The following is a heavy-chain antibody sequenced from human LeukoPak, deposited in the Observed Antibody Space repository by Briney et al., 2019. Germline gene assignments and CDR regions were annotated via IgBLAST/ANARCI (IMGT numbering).Heavy chain of an antibody. CDR3: ASWPSIGL. J-gene: IGHJ4*02. V-gene: IGHV4-4*07. Sequence: SETLSLTCSVSGGSIRSSYWNWIRQPAGKGLEWVGSIYHSGSTYYNPSLKSRVTISVDTSKNQFSLKLSSVTAADTAVYYCASWPSIGLWGQGTLVTVSS. CDR2: IYHSGST. CDR1: GGSIRSSY. D-gene: IGHD6-6*01.